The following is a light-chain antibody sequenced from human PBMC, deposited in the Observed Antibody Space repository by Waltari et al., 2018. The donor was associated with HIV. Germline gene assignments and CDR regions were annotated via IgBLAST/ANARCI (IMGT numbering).Light chain of an antibody. CDR2: GVS. CDR1: QSVGSSP. V-gene: IGKV3-20*01. Sequence: EIVLTQPPGTLSLSPGERASLSCRASQSVGSSPLAWFQDKPGQAPGLLLYGVSTSATGIPDRFSGSGSGTDVALTFNRLEPEDVAVYDCQQYGSSPRTFGQGTKLDMK. J-gene: IGKJ2*01. CDR3: QQYGSSPRT.